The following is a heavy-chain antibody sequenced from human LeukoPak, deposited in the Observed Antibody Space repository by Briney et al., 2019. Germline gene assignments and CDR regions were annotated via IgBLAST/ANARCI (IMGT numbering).Heavy chain of an antibody. CDR3: ARGGSSSWYGAPIDY. V-gene: IGHV1-69*04. J-gene: IGHJ4*02. Sequence: SEKVSCKASGGTFSSYAISWVRQAPGQGLEWMGRIIPILGIANYAQKFQGRVTITADKSTSTAYMELSSLRSEDTAVYYCARGGSSSWYGAPIDYWGQGTLVTVSS. CDR2: IIPILGIA. D-gene: IGHD6-13*01. CDR1: GGTFSSYA.